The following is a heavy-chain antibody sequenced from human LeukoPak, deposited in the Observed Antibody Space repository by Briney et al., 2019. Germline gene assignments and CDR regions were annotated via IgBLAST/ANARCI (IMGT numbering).Heavy chain of an antibody. Sequence: GGSLRLSCAGSGFNFSSFVITWVRQAPGKGLEWVSSISTSGRSTYYADSVKGRFTISRDNSKNTLYLQVNSLRAEDTAVYHCAKKSPIFGVVIPLFDYWGQGTLVSVSS. CDR3: AKKSPIFGVVIPLFDY. CDR1: GFNFSSFV. D-gene: IGHD3-3*01. J-gene: IGHJ4*02. V-gene: IGHV3-23*01. CDR2: ISTSGRST.